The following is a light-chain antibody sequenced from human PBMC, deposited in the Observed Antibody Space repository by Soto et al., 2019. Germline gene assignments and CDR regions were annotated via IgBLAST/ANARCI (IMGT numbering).Light chain of an antibody. Sequence: AIRMTQSPSSFSASTGDIVTITFRASQGISSYLAWYQQKPGKAPKLLIYAASTLQSGVPSRFSGSGSGTEFTLTISSLQPDDFATYYCQQYNSYPWTFGQGTKVDIK. CDR3: QQYNSYPWT. J-gene: IGKJ1*01. CDR2: AAS. CDR1: QGISSY. V-gene: IGKV1-8*01.